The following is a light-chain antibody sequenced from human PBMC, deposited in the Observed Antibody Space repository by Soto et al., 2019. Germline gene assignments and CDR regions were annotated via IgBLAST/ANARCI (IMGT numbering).Light chain of an antibody. CDR2: GAS. J-gene: IGKJ1*01. CDR1: KSVSNNY. Sequence: EIVLTRSPGTLSLSPGERATLSCRASKSVSNNYLAWYQQKPGQAPRLLLYGASNRATGIPDRFSGSGSGTDFTLTISRLEPEDFAVYYCQQYGSSPWTFGQGNKVDIK. V-gene: IGKV3-20*01. CDR3: QQYGSSPWT.